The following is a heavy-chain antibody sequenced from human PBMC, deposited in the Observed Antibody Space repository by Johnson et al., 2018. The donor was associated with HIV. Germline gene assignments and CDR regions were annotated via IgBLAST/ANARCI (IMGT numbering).Heavy chain of an antibody. V-gene: IGHV3-30*18. CDR3: AKCGDADALDI. CDR1: GFTFSSYG. J-gene: IGHJ3*02. Sequence: QVQLVESGGGVVQPGRSLRLSCAASGFTFSSYGMHWVRQAPGKGLEWVAVISYDGSNKYYADSVKGRFTISRDNSKNTLDLQMNSLRAEDTAVYYWAKCGDADALDIWGQGTMVTVSS. D-gene: IGHD3-10*01. CDR2: ISYDGSNK.